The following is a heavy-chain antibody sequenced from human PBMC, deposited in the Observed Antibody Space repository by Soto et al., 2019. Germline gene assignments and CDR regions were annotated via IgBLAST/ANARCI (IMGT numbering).Heavy chain of an antibody. Sequence: QVPLQQSGPGLVKPSETLSLSCTISGGSISSYYWCWIRLPPGQGLVWIGYVHDSWGSHTNPSLKSRVDIVLDPPKIQFALMLPAVAAPATAVYYCVRQRFGALHGLVDVWGEGTTVTVSS. J-gene: IGHJ6*01. V-gene: IGHV4-59*08. D-gene: IGHD3-10*01. CDR3: VRQRFGALHGLVDV. CDR2: VHDSWGS. CDR1: GGSISSYY.